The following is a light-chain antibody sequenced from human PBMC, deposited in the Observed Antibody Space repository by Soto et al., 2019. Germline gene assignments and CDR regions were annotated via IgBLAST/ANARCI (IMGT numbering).Light chain of an antibody. V-gene: IGKV1-39*01. Sequence: DIQMTQSPSSLSAFMGDRVTITCRATQSISSYLNWYQQKPGKAPNLLFYAASSLRDVVTSRFSGSGSGTYFTLNTSTLQTEDLATYYCQQTYTTPYTFGPGTKFEIK. CDR2: AAS. CDR3: QQTYTTPYT. J-gene: IGKJ2*01. CDR1: QSISSY.